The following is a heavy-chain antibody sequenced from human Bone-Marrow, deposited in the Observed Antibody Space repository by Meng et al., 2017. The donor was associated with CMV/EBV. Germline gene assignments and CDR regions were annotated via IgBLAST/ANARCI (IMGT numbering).Heavy chain of an antibody. Sequence: SVKVSCKASGGTFSSYAISWVRQAPGQGLEWMGGIIPILGIANYAQKFQGRVTITADKSTSTAYMELSSLRSEDTAVYYCARDHGPAAISYYGMDVWGQGTTVTVSS. J-gene: IGHJ6*02. D-gene: IGHD2-2*01. V-gene: IGHV1-69*10. CDR3: ARDHGPAAISYYGMDV. CDR2: IIPILGIA. CDR1: GGTFSSYA.